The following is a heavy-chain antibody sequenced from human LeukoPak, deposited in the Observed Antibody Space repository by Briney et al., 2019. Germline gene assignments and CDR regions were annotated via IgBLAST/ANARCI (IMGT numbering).Heavy chain of an antibody. CDR2: IRHSGST. Sequence: PSETLSLTCAVSGDSISDSDWWTWVRQPPGKGLEWIGEIRHSGSTNYSPSLKSRVTISIDKSKNQLSLKLCSVTAADTANYFCARAGIPWNPADCWGQGTLVIVSS. D-gene: IGHD1-14*01. V-gene: IGHV4-4*02. CDR1: GDSISDSDW. J-gene: IGHJ4*02. CDR3: ARAGIPWNPADC.